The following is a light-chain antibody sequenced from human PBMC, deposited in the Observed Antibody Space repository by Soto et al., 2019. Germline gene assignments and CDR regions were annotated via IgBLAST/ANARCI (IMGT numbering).Light chain of an antibody. Sequence: QFVLTQPPSASGTPGQRVNISCSGSSSNIGSNYVYWYRQFPGTAPKLLIQRNNQRPSGVPARFSGSKSGTSASLAISGLRSEDEAYYYCGGWDDSLSGPVFGGGTKLTVL. J-gene: IGLJ2*01. CDR1: SSNIGSNY. V-gene: IGLV1-47*01. CDR3: GGWDDSLSGPV. CDR2: RNN.